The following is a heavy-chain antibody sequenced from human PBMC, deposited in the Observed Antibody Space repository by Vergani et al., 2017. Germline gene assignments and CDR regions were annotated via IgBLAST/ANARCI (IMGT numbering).Heavy chain of an antibody. Sequence: QVQLVQSGAEVKKPGASVKVSCKASGYTFTGYYMHWVRQAPGQGLEWMGWINPNSGGTNYAQKFQGRVTMTRDTSISTAYMELSRLRSDDTAVYYCAKGESITMVRGVIWDSSYWGQGTLVTVSS. CDR3: AKGESITMVRGVIWDSSY. V-gene: IGHV1-2*02. J-gene: IGHJ4*02. CDR1: GYTFTGYY. CDR2: INPNSGGT. D-gene: IGHD3-10*01.